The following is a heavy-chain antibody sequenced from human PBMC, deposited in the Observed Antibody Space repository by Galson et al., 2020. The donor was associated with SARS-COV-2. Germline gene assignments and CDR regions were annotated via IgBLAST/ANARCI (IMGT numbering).Heavy chain of an antibody. J-gene: IGHJ4*02. D-gene: IGHD6-6*01. CDR1: GGSISSYY. CDR3: ARHTRSIAASLGHFDY. CDR2: IYYSGST. Sequence: SETLSLTCTVSGGSISSYYWSWIRQPPGKGLEWIGYIYYSGSTNYNPSLKRRVTISVDTSKNQFSLKLISVTAADTAVYYCARHTRSIAASLGHFDYWGQGTLVTVSS. V-gene: IGHV4-59*08.